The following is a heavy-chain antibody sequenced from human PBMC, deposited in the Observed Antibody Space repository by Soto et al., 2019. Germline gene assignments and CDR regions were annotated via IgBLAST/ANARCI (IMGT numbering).Heavy chain of an antibody. CDR3: ARGRDYYDSSGYYYVLDWFDP. V-gene: IGHV4-34*01. D-gene: IGHD3-22*01. CDR1: GGSFSGYY. J-gene: IGHJ5*02. Sequence: SETLSLTCAVYGGSFSGYYWSWIRQPPGKGLEWIGEINHSGSTNYNPSLKSRVTISVDTSKNQFSLKLSSVTAADTAVYYCARGRDYYDSSGYYYVLDWFDPWGQGTLVTVS. CDR2: INHSGST.